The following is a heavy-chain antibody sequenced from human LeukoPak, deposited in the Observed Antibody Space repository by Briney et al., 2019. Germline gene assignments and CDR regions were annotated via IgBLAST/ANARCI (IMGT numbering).Heavy chain of an antibody. CDR1: GFTFSSYN. V-gene: IGHV3-21*01. J-gene: IGHJ5*01. CDR2: ISSSSSYI. CDR3: ARDSSGWYRWFDS. D-gene: IGHD6-19*01. Sequence: GGSLRLSCAASGFTFSSYNMNWVRQAPGKGLEWVSSISSSSSYIYYADSVKGRFTISRDNAKNSLYLQMNSLRAEDTAVYYCARDSSGWYRWFDSWGQGTLVTVSS.